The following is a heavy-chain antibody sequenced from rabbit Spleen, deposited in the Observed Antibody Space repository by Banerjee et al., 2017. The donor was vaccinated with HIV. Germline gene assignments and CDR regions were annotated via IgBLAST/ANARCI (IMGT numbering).Heavy chain of an antibody. Sequence: QEQLKESGGGLVQPEGSLALTCTASGFSLSNNYVMCWVRQAPGKGLEWIACIYAGSRRTTSYASWAKGRFTISKTSSTTVTLQMTSLTAADTATYFCARDGSSYYTFELWGPGTLVTVS. D-gene: IGHD8-1*01. CDR3: ARDGSSYYTFEL. CDR2: IYAGSRRTT. J-gene: IGHJ4*01. CDR1: GFSLSNNYV. V-gene: IGHV1S45*01.